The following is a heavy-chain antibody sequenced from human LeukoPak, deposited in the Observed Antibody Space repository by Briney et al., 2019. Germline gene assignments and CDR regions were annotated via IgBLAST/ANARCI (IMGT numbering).Heavy chain of an antibody. CDR1: GGSISSYY. J-gene: IGHJ6*02. CDR3: ARHRTYCGGDCYSGPNYYYYGMDV. V-gene: IGHV4-59*08. CDR2: IYYSGST. Sequence: SETLSLTCTVSGGSISSYYWSWIRQPPGKGLEWIGYIYYSGSTNYNPSLKSRVTISVDTSKNQFSLKLSSVTAADTAVYYCARHRTYCGGDCYSGPNYYYYGMDVWGQGTTVTVSS. D-gene: IGHD2-21*02.